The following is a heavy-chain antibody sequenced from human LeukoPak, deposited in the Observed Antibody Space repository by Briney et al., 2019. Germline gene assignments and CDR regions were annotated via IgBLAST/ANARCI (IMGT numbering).Heavy chain of an antibody. V-gene: IGHV4-39*01. CDR1: GGSISSSSYY. CDR2: IYYSGST. CDR3: ARQGCSSTSCYIFWFDP. D-gene: IGHD2-2*02. J-gene: IGHJ5*02. Sequence: SETLSLTCTVPGGSISSSSYYWGWIRQPPGKGLEWIGSIYYSGSTYYNPSLKSRVTISVDTSKNQFSLKLSSVTAADTAVYYCARQGCSSTSCYIFWFDPWGQGTLVTVSS.